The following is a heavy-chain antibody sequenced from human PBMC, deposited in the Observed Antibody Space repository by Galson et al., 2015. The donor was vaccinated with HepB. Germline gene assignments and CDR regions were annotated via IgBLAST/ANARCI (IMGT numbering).Heavy chain of an antibody. Sequence: SLRLSCAASGFTFSSYWMHWVRQGPGQGLVWVSRMYLDGRTTTYADSVKGRFTISRDNAKNTLYLQMNSLRAEDTAVYYCARAVSSDHNWFDSWGREPWSPSPQ. D-gene: IGHD3-22*01. CDR3: ARAVSSDHNWFDS. CDR1: GFTFSSYW. J-gene: IGHJ5*01. CDR2: MYLDGRTT. V-gene: IGHV3-74*01.